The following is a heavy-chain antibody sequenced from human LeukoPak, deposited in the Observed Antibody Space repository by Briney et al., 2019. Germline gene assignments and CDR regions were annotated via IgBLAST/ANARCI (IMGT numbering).Heavy chain of an antibody. Sequence: PGGSLRLSCAASGFTFSSYWMSWVRQAPGKGLEWVSSISPTSSYISYADSVKGRFTISRDNAKNSLYQQMNSLRVEDTAVYYCARDRSDGYNKNDYWGQGTLVTVSS. V-gene: IGHV3-21*01. CDR3: ARDRSDGYNKNDY. D-gene: IGHD5-24*01. CDR1: GFTFSSYW. J-gene: IGHJ4*02. CDR2: ISPTSSYI.